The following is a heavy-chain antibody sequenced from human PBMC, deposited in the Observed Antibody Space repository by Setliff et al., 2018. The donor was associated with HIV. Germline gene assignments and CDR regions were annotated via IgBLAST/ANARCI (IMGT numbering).Heavy chain of an antibody. Sequence: GASVKVSCKASGYTFTSYYMHWVRQAPGQGLGGMGWINPHSGDTNYAQKFQDRVTMTRDTSVNIAYMQLSRLRSDDTAVYYCAREDYYDSYWGQGTLVTVSS. CDR1: GYTFTSYY. CDR2: INPHSGDT. CDR3: AREDYYDSY. V-gene: IGHV1-2*02. J-gene: IGHJ4*02. D-gene: IGHD3-22*01.